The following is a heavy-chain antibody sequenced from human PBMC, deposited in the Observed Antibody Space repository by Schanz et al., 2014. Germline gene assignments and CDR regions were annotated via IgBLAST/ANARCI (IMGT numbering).Heavy chain of an antibody. CDR3: ARGGYSSGWYDRDIAHFDY. J-gene: IGHJ4*02. D-gene: IGHD6-19*01. CDR1: GGTFNSYT. Sequence: QVQLVQSGAEVKKPGSSMKVSCKASGGTFNSYTINWVRQAPGQGLEWMGWISAYNGNTNYAQKLQGRVTMTTDTSTSTAYMELRSLRSDDTAVYYCARGGYSSGWYDRDIAHFDYWGQGTLGTVSA. CDR2: ISAYNGNT. V-gene: IGHV1-18*01.